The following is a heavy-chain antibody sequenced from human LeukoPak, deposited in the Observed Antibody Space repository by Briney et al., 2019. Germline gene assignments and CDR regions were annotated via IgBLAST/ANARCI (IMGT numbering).Heavy chain of an antibody. CDR3: AKDNTMIRGIIYYGMDV. J-gene: IGHJ6*02. D-gene: IGHD3-10*01. CDR1: GFTFRTST. CDR2: ITGSGGST. Sequence: GGSLRLSCAASGFTFRTSTFSWVRQSPGRGLEWVSTITGSGGSTYYADSVTGRFTISRDNSKNTLYLQMNSLRAEDTAVYYCAKDNTMIRGIIYYGMDVWGQGTTVTVSS. V-gene: IGHV3-23*01.